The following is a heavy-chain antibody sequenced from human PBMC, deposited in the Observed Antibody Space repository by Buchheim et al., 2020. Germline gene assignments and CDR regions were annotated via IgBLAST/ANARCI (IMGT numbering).Heavy chain of an antibody. J-gene: IGHJ4*02. V-gene: IGHV3-30*03. CDR1: GFSFGSYG. CDR2: ISFDGSNK. CDR3: ARDGGYSSGWHCGDY. D-gene: IGHD6-19*01. Sequence: QEQLVESGGGVVQPGRSLRLSCAASGFSFGSYGMHWVRQAPGKGLEWVAVISFDGSNKYYADSVKGRFTISRDNSKNTVSLQLNSLRPEDTAVYYCARDGGYSSGWHCGDYWGQGTL.